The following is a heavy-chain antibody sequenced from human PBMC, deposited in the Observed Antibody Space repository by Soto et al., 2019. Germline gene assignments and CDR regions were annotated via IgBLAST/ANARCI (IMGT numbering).Heavy chain of an antibody. V-gene: IGHV3-49*04. CDR3: TRDQGQWFGELPLDY. Sequence: GGSLRLSCTASGFTFGDYAMSWVRQAPGKGLEWVGFIRSKAYGGTTEYAASVKGRFTISRDYSKSIAYLQMNSLKTEDTAVYYCTRDQGQWFGELPLDYWGQGTLVTVSS. CDR1: GFTFGDYA. CDR2: IRSKAYGGTT. J-gene: IGHJ4*02. D-gene: IGHD3-10*01.